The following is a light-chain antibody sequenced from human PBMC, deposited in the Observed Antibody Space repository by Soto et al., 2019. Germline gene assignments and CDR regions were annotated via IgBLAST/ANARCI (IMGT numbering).Light chain of an antibody. Sequence: QSALTQPRSVSGSPGQSVTISCTGTSSDVGAYDHVSWYQQHPGKAPKLMIYDVSKRPSGVPDRFSGPKSGNTASLTLSGLQGEEEADYYCCSYAGNSTWVFGGGTKLTVL. V-gene: IGLV2-11*01. CDR2: DVS. J-gene: IGLJ3*02. CDR3: CSYAGNSTWV. CDR1: SSDVGAYDH.